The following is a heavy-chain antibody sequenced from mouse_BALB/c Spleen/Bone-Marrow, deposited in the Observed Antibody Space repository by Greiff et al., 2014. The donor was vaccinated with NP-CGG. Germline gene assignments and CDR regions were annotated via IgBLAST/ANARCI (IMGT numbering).Heavy chain of an antibody. CDR1: GYTFTSYW. Sequence: LQQSGSELVRPGASVKLSCKASGYTFTSYWMHWVKQRPGQGLEWIGNIYPGSGSTNYDEKFKSKATLTVDTSSSTAYMQLSSLTSEDSAVYYCTRRRGNYYYFDYWGRGTTLTVSS. J-gene: IGHJ2*01. V-gene: IGHV1S22*01. CDR2: IYPGSGST. CDR3: TRRRGNYYYFDY. D-gene: IGHD2-1*01.